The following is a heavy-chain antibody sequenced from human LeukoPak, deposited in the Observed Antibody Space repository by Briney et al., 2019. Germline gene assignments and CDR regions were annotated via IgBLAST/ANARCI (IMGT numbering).Heavy chain of an antibody. V-gene: IGHV4-4*02. Sequence: PSGTLSPTCDVSGGSITQTNYWTWVRQPPGKGLEWIGEVNLQGGTNYNPSLKSRVTISVDMSKNQFSLKVTSVTAADTAVFYCARGLGDYEPFDYWGQGTLVTVSS. CDR2: VNLQGGT. CDR1: GGSITQTNY. CDR3: ARGLGDYEPFDY. J-gene: IGHJ4*02. D-gene: IGHD4-17*01.